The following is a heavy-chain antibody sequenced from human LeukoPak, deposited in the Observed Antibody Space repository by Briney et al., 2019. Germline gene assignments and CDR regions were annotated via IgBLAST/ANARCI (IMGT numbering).Heavy chain of an antibody. CDR3: ASSGSGSYEDFDY. CDR1: GFTFSSYG. CDR2: IWYDGSNK. Sequence: GGSLRLSCAASGFTFSSYGMHWVRQAPGKGLEWVAVIWYDGSNKYYADSVKGRFTISRDNSKNTLYLQMNSLRAEDTAVYYCASSGSGSYEDFDYWGQGTLVTVS. J-gene: IGHJ4*02. V-gene: IGHV3-33*01. D-gene: IGHD1-26*01.